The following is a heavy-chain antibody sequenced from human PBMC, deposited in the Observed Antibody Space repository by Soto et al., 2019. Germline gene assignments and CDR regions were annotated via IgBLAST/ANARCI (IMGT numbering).Heavy chain of an antibody. Sequence: PSETLSLTCTVSGGSISSSSYYWGWIRQPPGKGLEWIGSIYYSGSTYYNPSLKSRVTISVDTSKNQFSLKLSSVTAADTAVYYCAGPGRNAPHHDYWGQGTLVAVSS. CDR2: IYYSGST. D-gene: IGHD4-4*01. J-gene: IGHJ4*02. V-gene: IGHV4-39*01. CDR3: AGPGRNAPHHDY. CDR1: GGSISSSSYY.